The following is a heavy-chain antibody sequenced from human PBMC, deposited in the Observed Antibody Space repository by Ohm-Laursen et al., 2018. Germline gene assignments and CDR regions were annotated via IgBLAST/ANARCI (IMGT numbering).Heavy chain of an antibody. D-gene: IGHD1-14*01. CDR1: GGSISGYY. CDR2: ILYSGST. CDR3: ARYNGNFDS. V-gene: IGHV4-59*01. J-gene: IGHJ4*02. Sequence: TLSLTCTVSGGSISGYYWSWIRQPPGKGLEWIGYILYSGSTNYNPSLKSRLTMSVDTSQNQFSLKLSSATAADTAVYYCARYNGNFDSWGQGTLITVSS.